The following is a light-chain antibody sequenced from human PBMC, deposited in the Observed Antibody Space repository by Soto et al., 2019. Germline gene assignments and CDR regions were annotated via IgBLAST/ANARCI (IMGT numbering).Light chain of an antibody. CDR3: QQRSNWPFT. Sequence: EIVLTQSPATLSLSTGERATLSCRASQRFSSYLAWYQHKPGQAPRLLIDDASNRATGSPARFSGSVSGTDCTRSISSLEPEDFAVYDCQQRSNWPFTFGRGTKVDIK. V-gene: IGKV3-11*01. CDR2: DAS. CDR1: QRFSSY. J-gene: IGKJ3*01.